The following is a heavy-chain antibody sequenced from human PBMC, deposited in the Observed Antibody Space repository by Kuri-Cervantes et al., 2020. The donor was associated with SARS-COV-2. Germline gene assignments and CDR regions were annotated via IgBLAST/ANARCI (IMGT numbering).Heavy chain of an antibody. CDR1: GGSISSSSYY. J-gene: IGHJ4*02. CDR2: IYYSGST. D-gene: IGHD3-22*01. CDR3: ARGAGDITMIVVVTPYYFDY. Sequence: GSLRLSCTVSGGSISSSSYYWGWIRQPPGKGLEWIGSIYYSGSTYYNPSLKSRDTISVDTSKNQFSLKLSSVTAADTAVYYCARGAGDITMIVVVTPYYFDYWGQGTLVTVSS. V-gene: IGHV4-39*01.